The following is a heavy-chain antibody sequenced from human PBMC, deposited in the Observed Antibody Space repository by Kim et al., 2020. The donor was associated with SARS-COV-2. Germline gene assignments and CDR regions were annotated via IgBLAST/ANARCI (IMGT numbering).Heavy chain of an antibody. J-gene: IGHJ4*02. CDR2: INTGSGNT. CDR1: GYTLTSFA. CDR3: ARGGSTSWPHDY. D-gene: IGHD6-13*01. V-gene: IGHV1-3*04. Sequence: ASVKVSCKASGYTLTSFAIHWVRQAPGQRLEWMGWINTGSGNTEYSQNFQGRVTITRDTSARTAYMELRSLTSEDTAVYYCARGGSTSWPHDYWGQGTLVTVSS.